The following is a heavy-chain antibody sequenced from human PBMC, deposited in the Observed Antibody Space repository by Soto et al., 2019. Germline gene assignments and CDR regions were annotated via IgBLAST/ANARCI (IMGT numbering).Heavy chain of an antibody. V-gene: IGHV1-69*02. CDR1: GGTFSSYT. CDR3: ASALYDFRPGDY. Sequence: GPPVKVSCKASGGTFSSYTISWVRQAPGQGLEWMGRIIPILGIANYAQKFQGRVTITADKSTSTAYMELSSLRSEDTAVYYCASALYDFRPGDYWGQGTLVTVSS. CDR2: IIPILGIA. D-gene: IGHD3-3*01. J-gene: IGHJ4*02.